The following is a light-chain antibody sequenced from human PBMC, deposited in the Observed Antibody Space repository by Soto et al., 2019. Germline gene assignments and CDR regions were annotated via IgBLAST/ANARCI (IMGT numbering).Light chain of an antibody. V-gene: IGLV2-14*01. CDR1: SSDVGGYNY. CDR2: DVS. Sequence: QSVLTRPASVSGSPGQSITISRTGTSSDVGGYNYVSWYQQHPGKAPKLMIYDVSNRPSGVSNRFSGSKSGNTASLTISGLQAEDEADYYCSSYTSSSTLYVFGTGTKSPS. CDR3: SSYTSSSTLYV. J-gene: IGLJ1*01.